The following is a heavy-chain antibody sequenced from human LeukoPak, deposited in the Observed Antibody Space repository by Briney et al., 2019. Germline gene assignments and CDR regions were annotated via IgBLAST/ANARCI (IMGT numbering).Heavy chain of an antibody. CDR3: AKDLPAFSGSYY. CDR2: ISGSGGST. V-gene: IGHV3-23*01. CDR1: GFTFSSYA. J-gene: IGHJ4*02. D-gene: IGHD1-26*01. Sequence: SGGSLRLSCAASGFTFSSYAMSWVRQAPGKGLEWVSAISGSGGSTYYADSVKGRFTISGDNSKNTLYLQMNSLRAEDTAVYYCAKDLPAFSGSYYWGQGTLVTVSS.